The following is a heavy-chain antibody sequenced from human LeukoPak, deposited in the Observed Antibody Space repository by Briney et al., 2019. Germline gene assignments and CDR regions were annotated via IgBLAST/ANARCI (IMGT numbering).Heavy chain of an antibody. CDR1: GFIFSSYG. J-gene: IGHJ4*02. Sequence: GGSLRLSCAASGFIFSSYGMHWVRQAPGKGLEWVSAISGSGGSTYYADSVKGRFTISRDNSKNTLYLQMNSLRAEDTAVYYCAKDGYSGYVDWGQGTLVTVSS. CDR3: AKDGYSGYVD. V-gene: IGHV3-23*01. D-gene: IGHD5-12*01. CDR2: ISGSGGST.